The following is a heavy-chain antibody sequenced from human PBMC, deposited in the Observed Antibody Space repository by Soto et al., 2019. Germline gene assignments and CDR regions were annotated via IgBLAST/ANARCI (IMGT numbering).Heavy chain of an antibody. CDR3: ARYRGGSFYFDY. V-gene: IGHV1-18*01. CDR2: ISTDNGNT. J-gene: IGHJ4*02. D-gene: IGHD1-26*01. Sequence: ASVKVSCKVSGYTLTELSMHWVRQAPGQGLEWMGWISTDNGNTNYAQHIQGRVSMTIDTSTSTAYMDLRSLRSDDTAVYYCARYRGGSFYFDYWGQGTLVTVSS. CDR1: GYTLTELS.